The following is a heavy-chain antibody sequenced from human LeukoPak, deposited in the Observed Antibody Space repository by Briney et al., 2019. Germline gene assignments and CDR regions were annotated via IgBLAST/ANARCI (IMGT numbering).Heavy chain of an antibody. CDR3: ARDCNGGPCYGAFAV. D-gene: IGHD2-15*01. CDR2: ISHTENT. Sequence: SGTLSLTCAVSGGSIINSNWWSWVRQPPGKGLEWIAEISHTENTNYNPSLESRVTLSLDKSKNQFSLTLNSVTAADTAVYFCARDCNGGPCYGAFAVWGQGSMVTVSS. V-gene: IGHV4-4*02. CDR1: GGSIINSNW. J-gene: IGHJ3*01.